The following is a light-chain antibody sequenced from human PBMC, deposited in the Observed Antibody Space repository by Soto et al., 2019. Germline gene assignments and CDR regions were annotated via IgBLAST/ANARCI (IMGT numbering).Light chain of an antibody. Sequence: QSALTLPASVSGSPGQSITISCTGTSSDVGSYNLVSWYQQHPGKAPKLMIYEGSKRPSGVSNRFSGSKSGNTASLTISGLQAEDEADYYCCSYAGSSSHVVFGEGTKLTVL. CDR3: CSYAGSSSHVV. CDR2: EGS. V-gene: IGLV2-23*01. J-gene: IGLJ2*01. CDR1: SSDVGSYNL.